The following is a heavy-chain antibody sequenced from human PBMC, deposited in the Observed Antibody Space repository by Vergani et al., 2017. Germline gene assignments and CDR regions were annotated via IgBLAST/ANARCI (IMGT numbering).Heavy chain of an antibody. Sequence: QLQLQQSGPGLVKPSETLSLTCTVSGYSISTSNYYWGWIRQPPGKGLGWIGNIYYTGSTYYNPSLKSRVTISVDTSKDHFSLQLSSVTATDTAVYYCARFPNIVGENWFDSWGQGTLVTVSS. J-gene: IGHJ5*01. CDR2: IYYTGST. CDR1: GYSISTSNYY. V-gene: IGHV4-39*02. D-gene: IGHD2/OR15-2a*01. CDR3: ARFPNIVGENWFDS.